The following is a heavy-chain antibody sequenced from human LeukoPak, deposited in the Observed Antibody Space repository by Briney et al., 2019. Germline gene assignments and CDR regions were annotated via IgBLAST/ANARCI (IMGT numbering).Heavy chain of an antibody. J-gene: IGHJ4*02. D-gene: IGHD1-26*01. V-gene: IGHV1-2*02. CDR3: ARVWDLLNYFHY. CDR1: GYTFTGYY. Sequence: ASVKVSCKASGYTFTGYYMHWVRQAPGQGLEWMGWINPNSGGTNYAQKFQGRVTMTRDTSIRTAYLEVSRLRSDDTAVYYCARVWDLLNYFHYWGQGTLVTVSS. CDR2: INPNSGGT.